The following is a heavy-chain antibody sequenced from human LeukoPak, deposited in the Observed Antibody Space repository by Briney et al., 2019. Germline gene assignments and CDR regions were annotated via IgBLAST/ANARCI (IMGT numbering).Heavy chain of an antibody. Sequence: SETLSLTCTVSGISISNYYWSWIRQPPGKGLEWLGYIYYSGSTNYNPSLKSRVTISVDTSKNQFSLKLSSVTAADTAVYYCAREYCSSTSCSGIDYWGQGTLVTVSS. CDR3: AREYCSSTSCSGIDY. J-gene: IGHJ4*02. V-gene: IGHV4-59*01. CDR1: GISISNYY. D-gene: IGHD2-2*01. CDR2: IYYSGST.